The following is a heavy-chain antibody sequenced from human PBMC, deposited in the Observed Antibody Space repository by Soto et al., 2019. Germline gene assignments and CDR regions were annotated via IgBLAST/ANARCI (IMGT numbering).Heavy chain of an antibody. CDR2: IYLDDDK. V-gene: IGHV2-5*02. J-gene: IGHJ4*02. Sequence: SGPTLVNPTQTLTLTCTFSGFSLSTSGVGVGWIRQPPGKALEWLALIYLDDDKRYSPSLKSRLTITKDTSKNQLVLTMTNMDPVDTATYYCAHRRLRDGEFAYYFDYWGQGTLVTVSS. CDR1: GFSLSTSGVG. D-gene: IGHD3-10*01. CDR3: AHRRLRDGEFAYYFDY.